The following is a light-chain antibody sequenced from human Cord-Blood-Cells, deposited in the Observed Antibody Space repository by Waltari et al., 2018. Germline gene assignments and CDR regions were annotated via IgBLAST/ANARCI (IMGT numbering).Light chain of an antibody. Sequence: SSELTQDPAVSVDLGQTVRITCQGDSLRSYYASWYQQKPGQAPVLVIYGKNNRPSGFPDRFSGSGSGNTASLTIPGAQAEDEADYYGNSRDSSGNHVVCGGGTKLTVL. CDR2: GKN. CDR1: SLRSYY. CDR3: NSRDSSGNHVV. V-gene: IGLV3-19*01. J-gene: IGLJ2*01.